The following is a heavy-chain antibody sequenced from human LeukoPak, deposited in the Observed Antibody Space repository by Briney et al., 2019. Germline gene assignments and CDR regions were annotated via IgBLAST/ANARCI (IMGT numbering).Heavy chain of an antibody. Sequence: PGGSLRLSCAACGFTVSSYYMSWVRQAPGKGLEWVSVIYRGGSKYYADSVKGRFTISRDNSKNTLYLQMNSLRAEDTAVYYCARVTRDGYKDYWGQGTLVTVSS. D-gene: IGHD5-24*01. J-gene: IGHJ4*02. CDR2: IYRGGSK. V-gene: IGHV3-53*01. CDR1: GFTVSSYY. CDR3: ARVTRDGYKDY.